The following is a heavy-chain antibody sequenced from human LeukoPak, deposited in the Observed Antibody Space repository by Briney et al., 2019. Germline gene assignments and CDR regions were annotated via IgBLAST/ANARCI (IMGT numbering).Heavy chain of an antibody. CDR3: ARPYSGYLDAFDI. Sequence: PSETLSLTCTVSGGSISSSSYYWGWIRQPPGKGLEWIGSIYYSGGTYYNPSLKSRVTISVDTSKNQFSLKLSSVTAADTAVYYCARPYSGYLDAFDIWGQGTMVTVSS. V-gene: IGHV4-39*07. CDR2: IYYSGGT. CDR1: GGSISSSSYY. D-gene: IGHD5-12*01. J-gene: IGHJ3*02.